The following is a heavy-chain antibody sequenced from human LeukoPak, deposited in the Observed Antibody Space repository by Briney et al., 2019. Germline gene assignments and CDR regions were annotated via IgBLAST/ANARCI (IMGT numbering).Heavy chain of an antibody. CDR1: GFTFSSYW. Sequence: GGSLRLSCAASGFTFSSYWMSWVRQAPGKGLEWVANIKQDGSEKYYVDSVKGRFTISRDNAKNSLYLQMNSLRAEDTAVYYCAKLGKRGNYYYYYMDVWGKGTTVTVSS. V-gene: IGHV3-7*01. J-gene: IGHJ6*03. CDR2: IKQDGSEK. CDR3: AKLGKRGNYYYYYMDV. D-gene: IGHD3-16*01.